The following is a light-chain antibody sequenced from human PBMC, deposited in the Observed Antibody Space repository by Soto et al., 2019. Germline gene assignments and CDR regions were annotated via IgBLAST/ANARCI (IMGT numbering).Light chain of an antibody. Sequence: AIQMTQSPSSLSASVGDRVTITCRASQNIRNDLGWYQQKPGKAPKLLISSASTLQSEVPSRFSGSGSGTDFTLTISSLQPEDFAVYYCQQFGDSLITFGQGTRLEIK. CDR2: SAS. V-gene: IGKV1-6*01. CDR3: QQFGDSLIT. J-gene: IGKJ5*01. CDR1: QNIRND.